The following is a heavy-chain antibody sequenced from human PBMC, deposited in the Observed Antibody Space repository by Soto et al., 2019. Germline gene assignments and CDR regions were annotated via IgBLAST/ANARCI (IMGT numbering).Heavy chain of an antibody. V-gene: IGHV1-2*02. CDR1: GYTFTAYY. Sequence: QVQLVQSGTEVKKTGASVKVSCKASGYTFTAYYIHWMRQAPGQGLEWMGWINPDSGDTKYPQTFQGRVTMTRDTSISTAYMELSRLRSDDTAVYYCARADHSSSSPPFSSYYYGMDVWGQGTTVTVSS. J-gene: IGHJ6*02. D-gene: IGHD6-6*01. CDR3: ARADHSSSSPPFSSYYYGMDV. CDR2: INPDSGDT.